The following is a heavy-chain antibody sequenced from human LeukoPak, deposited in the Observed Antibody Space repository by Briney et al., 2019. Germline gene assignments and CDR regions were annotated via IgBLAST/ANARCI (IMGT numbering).Heavy chain of an antibody. D-gene: IGHD3-22*01. CDR3: ARNYYDSSGYNHNDY. Sequence: GGSLRLSCAASGFTFSSYYMTWVRQAPGKGLEWISYISGSSNTIYYADSVKGRFTISRDNAKNSLSLPMNSLRDEDTAVYFCARNYYDSSGYNHNDYWGQGTLVTVSS. J-gene: IGHJ4*02. CDR2: ISGSSNTI. V-gene: IGHV3-48*02. CDR1: GFTFSSYY.